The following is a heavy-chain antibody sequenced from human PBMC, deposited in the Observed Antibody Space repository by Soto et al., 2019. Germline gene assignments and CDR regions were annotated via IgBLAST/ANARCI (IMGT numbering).Heavy chain of an antibody. CDR2: INHSGST. CDR1: GGSFSGYY. V-gene: IGHV4-34*01. CDR3: ARGEGGYYYYMDV. Sequence: TLSLTCAVYGGSFSGYYWSWIRQPPGKGLEWIGEINHSGSTNYNPSLKSRVTISVDTSKNQFSLKLSSVTAADTAVYYCARGEGGYYYYMDVWGKGTTVTVSS. J-gene: IGHJ6*03.